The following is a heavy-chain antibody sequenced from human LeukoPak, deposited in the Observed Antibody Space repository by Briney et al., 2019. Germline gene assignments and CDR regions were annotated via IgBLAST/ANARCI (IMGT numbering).Heavy chain of an antibody. CDR3: ARGYQPLLTYNWFDP. D-gene: IGHD2-2*01. J-gene: IGHJ5*02. CDR1: GYTFTGNY. V-gene: IGHV1-2*02. CDR2: INPRTGDT. Sequence: ASVKVSCKASGYTFTGNYMHWVRQAPGQGLEWIGWINPRTGDTHYTQKFQGRVTMTRDTSISTAYMELSRLRSEDTAVYYCARGYQPLLTYNWFDPWGQGTLVTVSS.